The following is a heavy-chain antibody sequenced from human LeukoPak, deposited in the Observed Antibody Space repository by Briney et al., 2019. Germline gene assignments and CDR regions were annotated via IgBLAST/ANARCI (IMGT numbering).Heavy chain of an antibody. Sequence: GASVKVSCKASGYTFTSYGIRWVRQAPGQGLEWMGWISAYNGDTNYAQKLQGRVTMTTDTSTSTAYMELRSLRSDDTAVYYCARDYGPIAAAGTEYYYYGLDVWGQGTTVTVSS. V-gene: IGHV1-18*01. CDR2: ISAYNGDT. CDR1: GYTFTSYG. CDR3: ARDYGPIAAAGTEYYYYGLDV. J-gene: IGHJ6*02. D-gene: IGHD6-13*01.